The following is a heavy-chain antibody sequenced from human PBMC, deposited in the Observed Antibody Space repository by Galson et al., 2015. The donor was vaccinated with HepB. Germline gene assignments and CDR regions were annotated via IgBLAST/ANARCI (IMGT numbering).Heavy chain of an antibody. J-gene: IGHJ4*02. CDR1: GFTFSSYS. V-gene: IGHV3-21*01. CDR2: ISSSSSYI. D-gene: IGHD3-22*01. CDR3: ARGQRGYINDY. Sequence: SLRLSCAASGFTFSSYSMNWVRQAPGKGLEWVSSISSSSSYIYYADSVKGRFTISRDNAKNSLYLQMNSLRVEDTAVYYCARGQRGYINDYWGQGTLVTVSS.